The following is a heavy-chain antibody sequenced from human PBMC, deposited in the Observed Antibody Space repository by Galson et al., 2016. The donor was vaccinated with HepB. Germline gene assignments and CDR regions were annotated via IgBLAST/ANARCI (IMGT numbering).Heavy chain of an antibody. CDR2: INSDGTSA. CDR1: GFTFTRYW. D-gene: IGHD4-23*01. V-gene: IGHV3-74*01. CDR3: VRDHSVVPTTAYNWFDP. Sequence: SLRLSCAASGFTFTRYWMHWVRQAPGKGLVWVSRINSDGTSASYAASMKGRFTISRDNAKNTLYLQMNSLRAEDTAVYFCVRDHSVVPTTAYNWFDPWGRGTLVTVSS. J-gene: IGHJ5*02.